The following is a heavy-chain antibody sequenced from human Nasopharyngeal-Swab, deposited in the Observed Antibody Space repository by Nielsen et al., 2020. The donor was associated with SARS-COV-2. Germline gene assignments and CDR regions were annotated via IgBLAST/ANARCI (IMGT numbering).Heavy chain of an antibody. V-gene: IGHV4-59*01. CDR1: GGSISSYY. CDR3: AGGWIAARPHYYYYYGMDV. Sequence: SETLSLTCTVSGGSISSYYWSWIRQPPGKGLEWIGYIYYSGSTNYNPSLKSRVTISVDTSKNQFSLKLSSVTAADTAVYYCAGGWIAARPHYYYYYGMDVWGQGTTVTVSS. J-gene: IGHJ6*02. CDR2: IYYSGST. D-gene: IGHD6-6*01.